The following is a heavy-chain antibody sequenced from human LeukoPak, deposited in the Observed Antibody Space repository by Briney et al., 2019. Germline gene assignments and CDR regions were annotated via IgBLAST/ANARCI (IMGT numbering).Heavy chain of an antibody. CDR3: ARAPVTFCSGVLCYPFDQ. V-gene: IGHV3-23*01. CDR2: TSSSDPGT. J-gene: IGHJ4*02. CDR1: GFIFSSYS. D-gene: IGHD2-15*01. Sequence: GGSLILSCAASGFIFSSYSMNWVRQAPGKGLEGVSATSSSDPGTYHADSVRGRFTISRDNSKNTLYLQMNSLRAEDAAVYYCARAPVTFCSGVLCYPFDQWGQGTLVTVSS.